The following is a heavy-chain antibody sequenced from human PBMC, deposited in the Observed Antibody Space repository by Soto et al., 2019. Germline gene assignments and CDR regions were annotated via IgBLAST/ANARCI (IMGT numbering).Heavy chain of an antibody. J-gene: IGHJ3*02. V-gene: IGHV1-18*01. CDR2: ISAYNGNT. D-gene: IGHD1-26*01. CDR1: GYTFTSYG. Sequence: QVQLVQSGAKVKKPGASVKVSCKASGYTFTSYGISWVRQAPGQGLGWMGCISAYNGNTNYAQKLQGRVTMTTDTSKSTAYMELRSLRSDDTAVYYCARVQEEEWKLLSYAFDIWGQGTMVTVSS. CDR3: ARVQEEEWKLLSYAFDI.